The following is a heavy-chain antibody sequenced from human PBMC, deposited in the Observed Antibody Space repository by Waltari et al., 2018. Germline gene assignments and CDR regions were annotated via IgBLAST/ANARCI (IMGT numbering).Heavy chain of an antibody. J-gene: IGHJ5*02. CDR2: INPNSGDT. D-gene: IGHD2-15*01. CDR1: GYTFTGYY. Sequence: HVQLVQSGAEVTKPGASVKVSCKASGYTFTGYYMHWVRQAPGQGLEWVGWINPNSGDTNHAQKFQGRVTMTRDTSISTAYMELSRLRFDDTAVYYCAREGYCSGGTCYHKWFDPWGQGTLVTVSS. CDR3: AREGYCSGGTCYHKWFDP. V-gene: IGHV1-2*02.